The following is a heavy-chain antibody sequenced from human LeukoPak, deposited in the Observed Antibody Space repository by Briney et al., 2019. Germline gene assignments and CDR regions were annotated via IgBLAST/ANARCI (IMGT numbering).Heavy chain of an antibody. CDR1: GFTFSSYG. J-gene: IGHJ4*02. D-gene: IGHD2-21*01. Sequence: GGSLRLSCAASGFTFSSYGMHWVRQAPGKGLEWVAVIWYDGSNKYYADSVKGRFTISRDNSKNTLYLQMNYLRDEDTAVYYCANRKLSFPFDNWGQGTLVTVSS. CDR2: IWYDGSNK. CDR3: ANRKLSFPFDN. V-gene: IGHV3-33*06.